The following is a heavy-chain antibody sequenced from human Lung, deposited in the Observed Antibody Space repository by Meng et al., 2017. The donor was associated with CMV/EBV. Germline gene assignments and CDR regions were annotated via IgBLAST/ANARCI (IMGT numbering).Heavy chain of an antibody. J-gene: IGHJ1*01. CDR2: IIPMSGTA. CDR1: RGTFRSYS. D-gene: IGHD3-22*01. CDR3: ARGERSGYNGAEYFHD. Sequence: SVXVSXKAPRGTFRSYSINWVRQAPGQGLEWMAGIIPMSGTANYAQKFQGRVAITMDESTSTAYMELSSLRSEDTAVYYCARGERSGYNGAEYFHDWGQGALVTFSS. V-gene: IGHV1-69*05.